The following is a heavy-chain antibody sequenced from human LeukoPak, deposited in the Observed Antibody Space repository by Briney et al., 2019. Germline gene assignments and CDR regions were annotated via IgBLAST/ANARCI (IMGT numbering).Heavy chain of an antibody. D-gene: IGHD2-2*01. J-gene: IGHJ4*02. CDR1: GFTFSSYS. CDR3: ARGVNIVVVPAAPDY. CDR2: ISSSSSYI. Sequence: PGGSLRLSGAASGFTFSSYSMNWVRQAPGKGREGASSISSSSSYIYYADSVKGRFTISRDNAKNSLYLQMNSLRAEDTAVYYCARGVNIVVVPAAPDYWGQGTLVTVSS. V-gene: IGHV3-21*01.